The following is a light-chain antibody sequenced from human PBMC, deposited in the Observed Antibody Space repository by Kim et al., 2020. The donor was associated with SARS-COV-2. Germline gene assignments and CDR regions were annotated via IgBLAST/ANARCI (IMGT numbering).Light chain of an antibody. CDR1: QGISNY. J-gene: IGKJ4*01. CDR3: QKYNSAPLT. Sequence: ASVGERVTITCRASQGISNYLAWYQQKPGKVPKLLIYASSALQSGLPSRFSGSGSGTDFTLTISSLQPEDVATYYCQKYNSAPLTFGGGTKVDIK. V-gene: IGKV1-27*01. CDR2: ASS.